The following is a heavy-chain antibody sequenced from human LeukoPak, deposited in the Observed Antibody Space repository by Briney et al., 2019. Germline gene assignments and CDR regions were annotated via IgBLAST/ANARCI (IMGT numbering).Heavy chain of an antibody. CDR2: IKADGIEK. CDR3: ARGPESGTFYRHFDH. V-gene: IGHV3-7*01. D-gene: IGHD3-10*01. J-gene: IGHJ4*02. Sequence: GGSLTLSCAAYGFIFSKHWMSWVRQAPGKGLEWVASIKADGIEKRYVNSVKGRFFISRDNSSESLHLQMKSLRVDDTAVYFCARGPESGTFYRHFDHWGQGTLTTVSS. CDR1: GFIFSKHW.